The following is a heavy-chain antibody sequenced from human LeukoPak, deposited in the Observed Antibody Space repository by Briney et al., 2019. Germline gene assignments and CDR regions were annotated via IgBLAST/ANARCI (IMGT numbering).Heavy chain of an antibody. V-gene: IGHV3-30*04. CDR1: GFTFSNYA. J-gene: IGHJ4*02. Sequence: GRSVRLSCEASGFTFSNYAMHWVRQAPGKGLEWVALISSDERDTYYADSVKGRFTISRDNSKNTLFLQMNSLRAEDTAVYFCARSPYTNYPPSDYWGQGTLVTVSS. D-gene: IGHD4-11*01. CDR3: ARSPYTNYPPSDY. CDR2: ISSDERDT.